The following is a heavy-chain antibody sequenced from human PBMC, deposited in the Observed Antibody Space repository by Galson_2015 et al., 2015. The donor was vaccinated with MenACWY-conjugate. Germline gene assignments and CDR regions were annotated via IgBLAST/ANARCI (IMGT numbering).Heavy chain of an antibody. V-gene: IGHV3-21*01. D-gene: IGHD1-1*01. J-gene: IGHJ5*02. CDR3: AREDPTWKFDL. Sequence: SLRLACAASGFTFSSYHMHWVRQAPGKGLQWVSSISRYSTYIYYEDSLKGRFTISRDNANNSLSLELNTLRAEDTAVYFCAREDPTWKFDLWGQGTPVTVSS. CDR1: GFTFSSYH. CDR2: ISRYSTYI.